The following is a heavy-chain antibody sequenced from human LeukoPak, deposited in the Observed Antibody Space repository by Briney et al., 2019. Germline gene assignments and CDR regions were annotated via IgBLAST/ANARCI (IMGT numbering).Heavy chain of an antibody. CDR2: IYTSGST. CDR3: ARSPGGSGTRAFDI. D-gene: IGHD3-10*01. V-gene: IGHV4-4*07. J-gene: IGHJ3*02. CDR1: GGSLSSYH. Sequence: SETLSLTCTASGGSLSSYHWSWIRQPAGKGLEWIGRIYTSGSTNYNPSLKSRVTMSVDTSKNQFSLKLSSVTAADTAVYYCARSPGGSGTRAFDIWGQGTMVTVSS.